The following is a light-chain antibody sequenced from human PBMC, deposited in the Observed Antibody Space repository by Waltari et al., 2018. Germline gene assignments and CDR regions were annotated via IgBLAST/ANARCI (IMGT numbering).Light chain of an antibody. CDR1: QSIRSD. CDR2: KAF. Sequence: DIQMTQSPSTLSASVGDRVTITCRASQSIRSDLAWYQQKPGRAPKLLIYKAFTLESGVPSRFSGSRSGTEFTLTISSLQPDDFATYYCQQYNFYSLTFGQGTKVDI. J-gene: IGKJ1*01. V-gene: IGKV1-5*03. CDR3: QQYNFYSLT.